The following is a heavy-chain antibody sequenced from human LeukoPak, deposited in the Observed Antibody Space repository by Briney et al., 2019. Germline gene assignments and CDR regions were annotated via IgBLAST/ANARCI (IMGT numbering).Heavy chain of an antibody. CDR2: ISSSGGNT. CDR1: GFTFSSYA. Sequence: GGSLRLSCAASGFTFSSYAMSWVRQSPGKGLEWVSSISSSGGNTYSADSVKGRCTISRDNSKKTLYLQMNSLRAEDTAVYYCAKGMSATSGYLELEYWGQGTLVTVSS. V-gene: IGHV3-23*01. D-gene: IGHD3-22*01. CDR3: AKGMSATSGYLELEY. J-gene: IGHJ4*02.